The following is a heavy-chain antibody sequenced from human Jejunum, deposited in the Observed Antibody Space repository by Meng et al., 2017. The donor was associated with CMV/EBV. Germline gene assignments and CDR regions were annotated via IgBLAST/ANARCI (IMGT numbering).Heavy chain of an antibody. CDR3: TRAPYSSSRGGYFYGMDV. Sequence: YSINWVRQAPGKGLEWVSYISVGSTSISCADSMKSRFTISGDNAKNSLYLQMNSLRAEDTAVYHCTRAPYSSSRGGYFYGMDVWGQGTTVTVSS. V-gene: IGHV3-48*04. CDR1: YS. D-gene: IGHD2-2*01. CDR2: ISVGSTSI. J-gene: IGHJ6*02.